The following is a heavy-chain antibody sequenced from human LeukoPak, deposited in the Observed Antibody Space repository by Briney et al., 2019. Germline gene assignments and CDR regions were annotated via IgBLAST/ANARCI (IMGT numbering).Heavy chain of an antibody. CDR2: IYTSGST. D-gene: IGHD1-26*01. V-gene: IGHV4-4*07. CDR3: ARDFRSGSYYIDAFDI. J-gene: IGHJ3*02. Sequence: PSETLSLTCTVSGGSISSYYWSWIRQPAGKGLEWIGRIYTSGSTNYNPSLKSRVTMSVDTSKNQFSLKLSSVTAADTAVYYCARDFRSGSYYIDAFDIWGQGTMVTVSS. CDR1: GGSISSYY.